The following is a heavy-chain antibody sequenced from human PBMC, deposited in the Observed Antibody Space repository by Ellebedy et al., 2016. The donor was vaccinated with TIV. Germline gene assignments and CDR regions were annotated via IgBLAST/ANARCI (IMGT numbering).Heavy chain of an antibody. V-gene: IGHV3-48*02. J-gene: IGHJ4*02. CDR1: GFSFSNYA. D-gene: IGHD5-18*01. Sequence: PGGSLRLSCVASGFSFSNYAMAWVRQGPGKGLEWISYIPYNTDPIHYADFVKGRFTISRDNAKNTLYMQMDSLRDEDTALYFCARDGGHGYRHGLFNHWGQGTQVTVSS. CDR2: IPYNTDPI. CDR3: ARDGGHGYRHGLFNH.